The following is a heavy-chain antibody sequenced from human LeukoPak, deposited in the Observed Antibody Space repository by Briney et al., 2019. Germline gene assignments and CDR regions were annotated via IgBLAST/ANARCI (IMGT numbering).Heavy chain of an antibody. CDR2: ISWNSGGI. Sequence: QPGRSLRLSCAASGFTFDDYAMHWVRQAPGKGLEWVSGISWNSGGIGYADSVKGRFTISRDNAKNSLYLQLNSLRAEDTALYYCAKGYYYDSSGAPSFDYWGQGTLVTVSS. J-gene: IGHJ4*02. D-gene: IGHD3-22*01. CDR1: GFTFDDYA. CDR3: AKGYYYDSSGAPSFDY. V-gene: IGHV3-9*01.